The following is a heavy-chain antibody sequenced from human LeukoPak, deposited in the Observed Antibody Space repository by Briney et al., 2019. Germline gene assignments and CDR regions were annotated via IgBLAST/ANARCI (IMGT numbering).Heavy chain of an antibody. V-gene: IGHV4-31*03. Sequence: SETLSLTCTVSGGSISSGGYSWSWIRQHPGKGLEWIGYIYYSGSTYYNPSLKSRVTISVDTSKNQFSLKLSSVTAADTAVYYCARGSIVVVTSFDIWGQGTMVTVSS. D-gene: IGHD3-22*01. CDR3: ARGSIVVVTSFDI. CDR2: IYYSGST. CDR1: GGSISSGGYS. J-gene: IGHJ3*02.